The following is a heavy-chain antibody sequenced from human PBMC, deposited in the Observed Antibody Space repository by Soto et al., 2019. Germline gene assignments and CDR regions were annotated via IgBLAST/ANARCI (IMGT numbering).Heavy chain of an antibody. D-gene: IGHD6-19*01. Sequence: QVQLVQSGAEVKKPGASVKVSCKASGYTFTGYYMHWVRQAPGQGLEWMGWINPIFGTANYAQKFQGRVTITADESTSTAYMELSSLRSEDTAVYYCARGVAGYSSGWYGTAFDIWGQGTMVTVSS. CDR2: INPIFGTA. V-gene: IGHV1-69*01. CDR3: ARGVAGYSSGWYGTAFDI. J-gene: IGHJ3*02. CDR1: GYTFTGYY.